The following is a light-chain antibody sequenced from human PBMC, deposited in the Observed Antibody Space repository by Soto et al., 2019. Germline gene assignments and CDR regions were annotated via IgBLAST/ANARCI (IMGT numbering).Light chain of an antibody. CDR3: QQSYSTLFT. CDR2: AAS. Sequence: DIQMTQSPSSLSASVGDRVTITCRASQSISSYLNWYQQKPGKAPKLLIYAASSLQSGVPSRYSGSGSGTYFTLTISSMQPEDFETYYCQQSYSTLFTFGPGTKVDIK. V-gene: IGKV1-39*01. J-gene: IGKJ3*01. CDR1: QSISSY.